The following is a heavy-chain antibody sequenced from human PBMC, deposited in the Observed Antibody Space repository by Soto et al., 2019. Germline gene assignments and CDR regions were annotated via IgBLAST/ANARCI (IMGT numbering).Heavy chain of an antibody. CDR2: ISGSGGST. CDR1: GFTFSSFA. J-gene: IGHJ4*01. D-gene: IGHD3-9*01. Sequence: HPGGSLRLSCAASGFTFSSFAMNWVRQAPGKGLEWVSGISGSGGSTYYSDSVKGRFTISRDNSKNTLYLQMNSLRADDTAVYYCAKAGYDILTYFDFWGHGTLVTVSS. CDR3: AKAGYDILTYFDF. V-gene: IGHV3-23*01.